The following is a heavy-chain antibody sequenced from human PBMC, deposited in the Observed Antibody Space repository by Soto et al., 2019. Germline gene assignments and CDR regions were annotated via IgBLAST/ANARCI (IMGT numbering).Heavy chain of an antibody. Sequence: QVQLQESGPGLVKPSETLSLTCTVSDDSSSNYKWSWIRQPPGRRLEWIGYIDSNGGTSYNPSLQSRVTISIDTSTKQFYLKLRSVTAADTAVYYCVRQGFRRLHGLVDVWGQGTTVTVSS. J-gene: IGHJ6*02. D-gene: IGHD4-4*01. CDR2: IDSNGGT. CDR1: DDSSSNYK. V-gene: IGHV4-59*08. CDR3: VRQGFRRLHGLVDV.